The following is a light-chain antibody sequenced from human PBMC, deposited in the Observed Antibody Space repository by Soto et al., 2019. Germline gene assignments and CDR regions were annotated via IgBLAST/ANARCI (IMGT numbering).Light chain of an antibody. CDR2: AAS. V-gene: IGKV3-20*01. J-gene: IGKJ2*01. CDR3: QQYDSSLYT. CDR1: QSVSSSY. Sequence: EIVLTQSPGTLSLSPGERATLSCRASQSVSSSYLAWYQQKPGQAPRLLIYAASGRAAGIPDRFSGGGSGTDFTLTISRLEPEDFAVYYCQQYDSSLYTFGQGTKLEIK.